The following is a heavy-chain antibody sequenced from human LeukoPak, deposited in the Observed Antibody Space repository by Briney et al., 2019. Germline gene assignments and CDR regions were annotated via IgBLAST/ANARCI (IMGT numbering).Heavy chain of an antibody. CDR1: GYTFTGYY. CDR3: ARGVGSYQPLLYHFAY. V-gene: IGHV1-2*02. D-gene: IGHD2-2*02. J-gene: IGHJ4*02. Sequence: ASVKVSCKASGYTFTGYYMHWVRQAPGQGLEWMGWINPNSGGTNYAQKFQGRVTMTRDTSISTAYMELSRLRSDDTAVYYCARGVGSYQPLLYHFAYWGQGTLVTVSS. CDR2: INPNSGGT.